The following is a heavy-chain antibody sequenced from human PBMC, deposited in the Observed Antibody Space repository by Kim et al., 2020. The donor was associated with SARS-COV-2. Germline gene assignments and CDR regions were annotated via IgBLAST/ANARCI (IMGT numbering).Heavy chain of an antibody. CDR3: ATARGYYDSSGYYVFDY. CDR2: INSDGSGT. Sequence: GGSLRLSCAASGFSFSSYWMHWVRQVPGKGLLRVSRINSDGSGTGYADSAKGRFTISRDNAKNTLYLQMNSLRAEDTAVYYCATARGYYDSSGYYVFDY. D-gene: IGHD3-22*01. V-gene: IGHV3-74*01. CDR1: GFSFSSYW. J-gene: IGHJ4*01.